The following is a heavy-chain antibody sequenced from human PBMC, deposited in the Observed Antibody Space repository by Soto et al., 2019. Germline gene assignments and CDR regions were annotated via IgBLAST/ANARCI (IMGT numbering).Heavy chain of an antibody. CDR2: IIPIFGTA. V-gene: IGHV1-69*19. Sequence: QVQLVQSGAEVKKPGSSVKVSCKASGGTFSSYAISWVRQAPRQGLEWMGGIIPIFGTANYAQKFQGRVTITADESTSTAYMELSSLRSEDTAVYYCARVMGRGNWNYIPLLDYWAQGTLVTVSS. J-gene: IGHJ4*02. CDR1: GGTFSSYA. CDR3: ARVMGRGNWNYIPLLDY. D-gene: IGHD1-7*01.